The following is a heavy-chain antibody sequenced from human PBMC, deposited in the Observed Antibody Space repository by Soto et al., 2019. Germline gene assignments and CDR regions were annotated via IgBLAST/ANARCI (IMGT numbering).Heavy chain of an antibody. Sequence: QITLKESGPTLVKPTQTLTLTCTFSGFSLTTRGVGVGWIRQPPGKALECLALIYWDDDKRYSPSLQSRLSITKDTSKNQVVLTLTNVDPVDTATYYCAHIPNYYQYDWFDPLGQGTLVSDSS. V-gene: IGHV2-5*02. CDR1: GFSLTTRGVG. CDR2: IYWDDDK. CDR3: AHIPNYYQYDWFDP. J-gene: IGHJ5*02. D-gene: IGHD3-16*01.